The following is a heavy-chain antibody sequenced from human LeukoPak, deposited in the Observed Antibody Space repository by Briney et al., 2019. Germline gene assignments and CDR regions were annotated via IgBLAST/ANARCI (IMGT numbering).Heavy chain of an antibody. V-gene: IGHV3-21*01. CDR2: ISSSSSYI. D-gene: IGHD3-10*01. J-gene: IGHJ4*02. Sequence: GGSLRLSCAASVFTFSSYSMNWLRQAPGKGLEWVSSISSSSSYIYYADSVKGRFTISRDNAKNSLYLQMNSLRDEDTAVYFCTRGRGTDYWGQGTLVTVSS. CDR3: TRGRGTDY. CDR1: VFTFSSYS.